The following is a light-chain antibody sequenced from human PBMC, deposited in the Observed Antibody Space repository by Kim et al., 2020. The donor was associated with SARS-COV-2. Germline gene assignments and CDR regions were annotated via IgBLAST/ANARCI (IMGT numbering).Light chain of an antibody. CDR2: SNN. CDR1: SSNIGSDT. V-gene: IGLV1-44*01. J-gene: IGLJ1*01. CDR3: AAWDDSLNGYV. Sequence: QSVLTQPPSTSGTPGQRVTISCSGSSSNIGSDTVNWYRQLPGTAHKLLIYSNNQRPSGVPDRFSGSKSGTSASLAISGLQSEDEADYYCAAWDDSLNGYVFGTGTKVTVL.